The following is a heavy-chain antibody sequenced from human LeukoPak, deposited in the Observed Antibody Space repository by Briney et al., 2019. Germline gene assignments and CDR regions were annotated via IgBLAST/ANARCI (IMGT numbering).Heavy chain of an antibody. V-gene: IGHV4-34*01. J-gene: IGHJ5*02. CDR2: INHSGST. D-gene: IGHD3-10*01. CDR1: GGSFSGYY. Sequence: SETLSLTCAVYGGSFSGYYWSWIRQPPGKGLEWIGEINHSGSTNYNPSLKSRVTISVGTSKNQFSLKLSSVTAADTAVYYCARGSLYYYGSGDWFDPWGQGTLVTVSS. CDR3: ARGSLYYYGSGDWFDP.